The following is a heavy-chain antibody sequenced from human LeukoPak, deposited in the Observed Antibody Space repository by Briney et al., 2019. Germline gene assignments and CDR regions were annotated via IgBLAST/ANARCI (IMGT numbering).Heavy chain of an antibody. CDR2: IYSGGTI. V-gene: IGHV3-53*01. D-gene: IGHD6-19*01. CDR1: GFTITSNY. J-gene: IGHJ3*01. CDR3: ARAVASGWYGAFDV. Sequence: PGGSLRLSCVASGFTITSNYMSWVRQAPGKGLEWVSVIYSGGTIFYADSVQGRFTISRDSSKNTLFLQMSSLRAEDTAVYYCARAVASGWYGAFDVWGQGTMLTASS.